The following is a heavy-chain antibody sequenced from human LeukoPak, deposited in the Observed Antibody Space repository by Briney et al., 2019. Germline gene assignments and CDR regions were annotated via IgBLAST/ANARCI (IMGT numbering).Heavy chain of an antibody. V-gene: IGHV3-30-3*01. D-gene: IGHD6-13*01. CDR1: GFTFSSYA. CDR2: ISYDGSNK. Sequence: PGRSLRLSCAASGFTFSSYAMHWVRQAPGKGLEWVAVISYDGSNKYYADSVKGRFTISRDNSKNTLYLQMNSLRAEDTAVYYCAKVVRAAAAGTVPYFDYWGQGTLVTVSS. J-gene: IGHJ4*02. CDR3: AKVVRAAAAGTVPYFDY.